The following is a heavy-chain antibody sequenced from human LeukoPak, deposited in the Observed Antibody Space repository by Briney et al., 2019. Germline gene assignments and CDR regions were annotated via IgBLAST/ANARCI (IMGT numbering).Heavy chain of an antibody. Sequence: GGSLRLSCAASGFTFSSYAMSWVRQAPGKGLEWVAVISHDGSNEYHADSVKGRFTISRDSSKNTLYLQMNRLRADDTAVYYCARGCGGDCYQLWYLDSWGQGTLVTVSS. D-gene: IGHD2-21*02. CDR1: GFTFSSYA. J-gene: IGHJ4*02. CDR3: ARGCGGDCYQLWYLDS. CDR2: ISHDGSNE. V-gene: IGHV3-30*04.